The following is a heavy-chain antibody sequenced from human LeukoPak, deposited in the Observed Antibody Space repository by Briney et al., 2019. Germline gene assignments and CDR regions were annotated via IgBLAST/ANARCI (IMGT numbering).Heavy chain of an antibody. CDR2: INAGNGNT. CDR1: GYTFTSYA. V-gene: IGHV1-3*01. CDR3: ASSARYGDYDAFDI. J-gene: IGHJ3*02. Sequence: ASVKVSCKASGYTFTSYAMHWVRQAPGQRLEWMGWINAGNGNTKYSQKFQGRVTITRDTSASIAYMELSSLRSEDTAVYYCASSARYGDYDAFDIWGQGTMVTVSS. D-gene: IGHD4-17*01.